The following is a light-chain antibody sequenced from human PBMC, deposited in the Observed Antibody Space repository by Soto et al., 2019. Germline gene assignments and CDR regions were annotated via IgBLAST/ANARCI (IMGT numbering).Light chain of an antibody. Sequence: IVMTQSPATLSVSPGERATLSCRASQNIYSNVAWYQQRPGQAPRLLIYRASRRATGIPDRFIGSGSGTDFTLTISRLEPEDFAVYYCQQYGYSPVMYTFGQGTKLEIK. V-gene: IGKV3-20*01. CDR1: QNIYSN. CDR2: RAS. CDR3: QQYGYSPVMYT. J-gene: IGKJ2*01.